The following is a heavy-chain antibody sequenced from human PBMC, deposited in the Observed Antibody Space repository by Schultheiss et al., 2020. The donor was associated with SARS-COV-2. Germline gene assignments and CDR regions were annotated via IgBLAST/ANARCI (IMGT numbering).Heavy chain of an antibody. V-gene: IGHV4-38-2*01. CDR3: ARGVEMATNY. J-gene: IGHJ4*02. CDR2: INHSGST. D-gene: IGHD5-24*01. Sequence: SETLSLTCGVSDYSISSGYYWGWIRQPPGKGLEWIGEINHSGSTNYNPSLKSRVTISVDTSKNQFSLKLSSVTAADTAVYYCARGVEMATNYWGQGTLVTVSS. CDR1: DYSISSGYY.